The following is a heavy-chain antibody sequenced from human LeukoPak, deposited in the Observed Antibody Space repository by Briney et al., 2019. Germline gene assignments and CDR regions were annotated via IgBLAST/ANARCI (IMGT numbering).Heavy chain of an antibody. CDR2: ISGSGGST. CDR3: AKQSRDGYRYFDY. J-gene: IGHJ4*02. Sequence: GGSLRLSCAASGFTFSTYTMNWVRQAPGKGLEWVSAISGSGGSTCYADSVKGRFTISRDNSKNTLYLQMNSLRAEDTAVYYCAKQSRDGYRYFDYWGQGTLVTVSS. D-gene: IGHD5-24*01. CDR1: GFTFSTYT. V-gene: IGHV3-23*01.